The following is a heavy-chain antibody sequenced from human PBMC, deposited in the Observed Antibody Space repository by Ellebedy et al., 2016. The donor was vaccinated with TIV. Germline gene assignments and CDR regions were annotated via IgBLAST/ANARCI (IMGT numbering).Heavy chain of an antibody. J-gene: IGHJ6*02. Sequence: GGSLRLSXTASGFTFGDYAMSWVRQAPGKGLEWVSFIRSKAYGGTTEYAASVKGRFTISRDDSKSIAYLQMNNLRAEDTAVYYCARISSGRSFYGMDVWGQGTTVTVSS. V-gene: IGHV3-49*04. D-gene: IGHD6-19*01. CDR2: IRSKAYGGTT. CDR1: GFTFGDYA. CDR3: ARISSGRSFYGMDV.